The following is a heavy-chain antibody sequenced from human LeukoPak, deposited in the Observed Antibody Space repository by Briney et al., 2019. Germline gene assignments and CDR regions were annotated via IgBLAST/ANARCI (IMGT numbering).Heavy chain of an antibody. CDR3: AREASGYYSDI. Sequence: PGGSLRLSCAASGFTFSTYGIHWVRQAPGKGLEWVAVIWYDGSKTEYGDSVKGRFTISRDDSRNTLSLQMSSLRAEDTAVYYCAREASGYYSDIWGQGTLVTVSS. CDR1: GFTFSTYG. D-gene: IGHD3-22*01. CDR2: IWYDGSKT. V-gene: IGHV3-33*01. J-gene: IGHJ4*02.